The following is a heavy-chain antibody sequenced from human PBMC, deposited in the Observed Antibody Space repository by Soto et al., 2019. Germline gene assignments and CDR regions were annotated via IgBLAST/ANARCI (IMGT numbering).Heavy chain of an antibody. J-gene: IGHJ6*03. CDR3: ARDLSWGSNWYYYMDV. CDR2: ISSSSSVI. Sequence: EGQLVESGGGLVQPGGSLRLSCATSGFILSDCAMNWVRQAPGKGLEWVSYISSSSSVIDYADSVKGRFTVSRDNARNSLYLQMNSLRAEDTAVYYCARDLSWGSNWYYYMDVWVKGTTVTVSS. V-gene: IGHV3-48*01. CDR1: GFILSDCA. D-gene: IGHD7-27*01.